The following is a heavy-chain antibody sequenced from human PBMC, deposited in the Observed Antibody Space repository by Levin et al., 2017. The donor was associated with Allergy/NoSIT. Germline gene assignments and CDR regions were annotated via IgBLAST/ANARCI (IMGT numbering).Heavy chain of an antibody. CDR2: ISGTGGST. CDR1: GFIFNNYA. V-gene: IGHV3-23*01. J-gene: IGHJ4*02. D-gene: IGHD6-13*01. CDR3: AKGYSSNYYGIFDY. Sequence: PSGGSLRLSCAASGFIFNNYAMSWVRQAPGRGLEWVSAISGTGGSTYYADSVKGRFTISRDNSKNTLYLQMNSLRAEDTAVYYCAKGYSSNYYGIFDYWGQGTLVTVSS.